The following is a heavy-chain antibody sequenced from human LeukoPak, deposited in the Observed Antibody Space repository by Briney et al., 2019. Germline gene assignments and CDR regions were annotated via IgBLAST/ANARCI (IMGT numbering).Heavy chain of an antibody. CDR1: GYTFTGYY. CDR2: INPNSGGT. V-gene: IGHV1-2*02. Sequence: ASVNVSCKASGYTFTGYYMHWVRQAPGQGLEWIGWINPNSGGTNYAQKFTGRVTMTRDTSISTAYMEMSRLRSDDTAVYYCARGDIVLMARRKGVFDPWGQGTLVTVTS. J-gene: IGHJ5*02. D-gene: IGHD2-8*01. CDR3: ARGDIVLMARRKGVFDP.